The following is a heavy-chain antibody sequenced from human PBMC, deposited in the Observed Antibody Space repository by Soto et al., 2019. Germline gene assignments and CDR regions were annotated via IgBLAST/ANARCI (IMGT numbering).Heavy chain of an antibody. CDR3: GGSDGWAFDY. CDR1: GFTFSSYL. D-gene: IGHD6-19*01. Sequence: PGGSLRLSCAASGFTFSSYLMGWVRQGPGKGLEWVANIKQDGSEAYYVDSVKGRFTISRDNAKNSVYLQMNSLTVEDTAVYYCGGSDGWAFDYWGQGTLVTVSS. V-gene: IGHV3-7*01. J-gene: IGHJ4*02. CDR2: IKQDGSEA.